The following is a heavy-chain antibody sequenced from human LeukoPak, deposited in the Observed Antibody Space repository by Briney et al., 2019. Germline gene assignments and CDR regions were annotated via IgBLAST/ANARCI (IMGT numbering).Heavy chain of an antibody. CDR1: GGSISSGSYY. J-gene: IGHJ4*02. CDR2: IYTSGST. V-gene: IGHV4-61*02. CDR3: AREGPDPEY. Sequence: SETLSLTCTVSGGSISSGSYYWSWIRQPAGKGLEWIGRIYTSGSTNYNPSLKSRVTISVDTSKNQFSLKLSSVTAADTAVYYCAREGPDPEYWGQGTLVTVSS.